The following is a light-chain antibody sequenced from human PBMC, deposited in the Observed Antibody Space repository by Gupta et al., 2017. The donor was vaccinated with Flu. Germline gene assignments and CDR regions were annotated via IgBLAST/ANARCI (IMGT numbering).Light chain of an antibody. Sequence: PGERATLSCRASQSITSGYLAWFQRKPGQAPRLLIYDASSRATGVPDRFSGSGSGTDFTLTISRLEPEDFAVYDCQQYLTSPLNFGGGTKVEIK. CDR3: QQYLTSPLN. CDR1: QSITSGY. J-gene: IGKJ4*01. V-gene: IGKV3-20*01. CDR2: DAS.